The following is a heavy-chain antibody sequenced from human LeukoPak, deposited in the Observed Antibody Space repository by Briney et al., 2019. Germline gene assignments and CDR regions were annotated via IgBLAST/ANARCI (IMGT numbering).Heavy chain of an antibody. J-gene: IGHJ4*02. Sequence: GGSLRLSCVASGFTFSSSSMSWGRQAPGKGLEWVAAISGRSDSSYYTDSVKGRFTISRDNSKNTLFLQMNSLRAEDTAVYYCAKPQPRAGGDDIDYWGQGTLVTVSS. V-gene: IGHV3-23*01. D-gene: IGHD1-26*01. CDR3: AKPQPRAGGDDIDY. CDR1: GFTFSSSS. CDR2: ISGRSDSS.